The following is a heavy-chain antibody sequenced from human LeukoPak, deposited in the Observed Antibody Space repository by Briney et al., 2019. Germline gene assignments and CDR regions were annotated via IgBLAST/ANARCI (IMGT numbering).Heavy chain of an antibody. V-gene: IGHV5-51*01. D-gene: IGHD6-19*01. CDR2: IYPGDSNS. Sequence: GESLKIFCKSYGYSFNSFWIGWVRQMPGRGLEWMGIIYPGDSNSRYSPSFQGQVTISVDKSITTAYLQWTSLKASDSAMYYGARRQAVAESYYFDLWGQGILVTVSS. CDR1: GYSFNSFW. J-gene: IGHJ4*02. CDR3: ARRQAVAESYYFDL.